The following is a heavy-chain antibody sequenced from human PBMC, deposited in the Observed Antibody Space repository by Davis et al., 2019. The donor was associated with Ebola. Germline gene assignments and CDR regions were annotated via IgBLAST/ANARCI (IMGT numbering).Heavy chain of an antibody. CDR2: IYYTGSA. J-gene: IGHJ3*02. CDR3: ARGWSRDGFAI. CDR1: GVSISRHY. Sequence: PSETLSLTCTVSGVSISRHYWSWIRQPPGKRLEWIGSIYYTGSAYYNSSLASRATISVDTSKNQFSLQLNSVTPEDTAVYYCARGWSRDGFAIWGQGTMVTVSS. V-gene: IGHV4-59*11.